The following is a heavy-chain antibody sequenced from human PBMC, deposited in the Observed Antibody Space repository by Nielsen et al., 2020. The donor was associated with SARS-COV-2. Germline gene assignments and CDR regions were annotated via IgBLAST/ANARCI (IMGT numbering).Heavy chain of an antibody. D-gene: IGHD4-17*01. V-gene: IGHV3-53*04. CDR1: GFTVSSNY. J-gene: IGHJ4*02. CDR2: IYSGGST. Sequence: GESLKISCAASGFTVSSNYMSWVRQAPGKGLEWVSVIYSGGSTYYADSVKGRFTISRHNSKNTLYLQMNSLRAEDTAVYYCARGTLSPVTTGDYWGQGTPVTVSS. CDR3: ARGTLSPVTTGDY.